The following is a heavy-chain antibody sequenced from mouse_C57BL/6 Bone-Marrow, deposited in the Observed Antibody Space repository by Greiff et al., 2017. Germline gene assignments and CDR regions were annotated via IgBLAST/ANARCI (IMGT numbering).Heavy chain of an antibody. Sequence: QVQLQQPGAELVKPGASVKMSCKASGYTFTSYWITWVKQRPGQGLEWIGDIYPGSGSTNYNEKFKSKATLTVDNSSSTAYMELSSLTSEDCAVYYCARVYYCYAMDYWGQGTSVTVSS. J-gene: IGHJ4*01. CDR1: GYTFTSYW. CDR2: IYPGSGST. CDR3: ARVYYCYAMDY. D-gene: IGHD2-1*01. V-gene: IGHV1-55*01.